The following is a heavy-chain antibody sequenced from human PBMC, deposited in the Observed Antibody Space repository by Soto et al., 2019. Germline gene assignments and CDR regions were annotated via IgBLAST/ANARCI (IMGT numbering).Heavy chain of an antibody. Sequence: GESLKISCKCSGYSFTSYWIGWVRQMPGKGLEWMGRIDPSDSYTKYSPSFQGHVIMSADKSISTAYLHWSSLKASDTAIYYCARSFDSSSTYGMDVWGQGTTVTVSS. D-gene: IGHD6-13*01. CDR3: ARSFDSSSTYGMDV. V-gene: IGHV5-10-1*01. J-gene: IGHJ6*02. CDR2: IDPSDSYT. CDR1: GYSFTSYW.